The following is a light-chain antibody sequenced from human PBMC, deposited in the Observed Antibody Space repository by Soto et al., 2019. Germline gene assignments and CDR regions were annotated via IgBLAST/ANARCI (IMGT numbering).Light chain of an antibody. Sequence: SLGASVKLTCTLSSGHSSYAIAWHQQQPEKGPRYLMKLNSDGSHSKGDGIPDRFSGSSSGAERYLTISSLQSEDEADYYCQTWGTGDWVFGGGTKLTVL. CDR2: LNSDGSH. CDR3: QTWGTGDWV. CDR1: SGHSSYA. J-gene: IGLJ3*02. V-gene: IGLV4-69*01.